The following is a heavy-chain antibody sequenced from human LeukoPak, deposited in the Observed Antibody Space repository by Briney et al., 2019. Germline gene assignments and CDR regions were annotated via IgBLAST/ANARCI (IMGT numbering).Heavy chain of an antibody. CDR3: ARVTGSGSYYNPFDY. CDR1: GFTFSSYW. Sequence: PGGSLRLSCAASGFTFSSYWMHWVRQAPGKGLVWVSRINSDGSSTSYADSVKGRFTMSRDNAKNTMYLQMNSPRAEDTAVYYCARVTGSGSYYNPFDYWGQGTLVTVSS. J-gene: IGHJ4*02. V-gene: IGHV3-74*01. CDR2: INSDGSST. D-gene: IGHD3-10*01.